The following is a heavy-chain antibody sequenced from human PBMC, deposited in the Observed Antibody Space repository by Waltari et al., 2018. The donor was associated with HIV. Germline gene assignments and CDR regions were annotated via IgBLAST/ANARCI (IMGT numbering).Heavy chain of an antibody. J-gene: IGHJ3*02. V-gene: IGHV4-34*01. D-gene: IGHD3-16*01. Sequence: QVQLQQWGAGLLKPSETLSLTCAVYGGSFSGYYWSWIRQPPGKGLEWIGEINHSGSTNYNPSLKSRVTISVDTSKNQFSLKLSSVTAADTAVYYCARRYYDYIWGSYDTRMDAFDIWGQGTMVTVSS. CDR3: ARRYYDYIWGSYDTRMDAFDI. CDR1: GGSFSGYY. CDR2: INHSGST.